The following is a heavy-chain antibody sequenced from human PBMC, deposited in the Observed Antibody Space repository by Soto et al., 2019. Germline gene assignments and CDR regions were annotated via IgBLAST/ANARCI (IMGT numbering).Heavy chain of an antibody. D-gene: IGHD4-17*01. CDR1: GGSISSYY. CDR3: ARQIYTVTIGNWFDP. CDR2: IYYSGST. J-gene: IGHJ5*02. Sequence: SETLSLTCTVSGGSISSYYWSWIRQPPGKGLEWIGYIYYSGSTNYNPSLKSRVTISVDTSKNQFSLKLSSVTAADTAVYYCARQIYTVTIGNWFDPWGQGTLVTVSS. V-gene: IGHV4-59*08.